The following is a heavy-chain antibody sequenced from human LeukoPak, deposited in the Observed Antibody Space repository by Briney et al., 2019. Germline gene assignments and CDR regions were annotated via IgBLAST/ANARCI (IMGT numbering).Heavy chain of an antibody. CDR1: GGSISSYH. V-gene: IGHV4-59*08. J-gene: IGHJ4*02. D-gene: IGHD2-21*01. Sequence: SETLSLTCTVSGGSISSYHWSWIRQPPGKGLEWVADFYESGGANYNPSPKSRVTILFDTFKNQFSLKLTSVTAEDTAVYYCARHQLYNDSPLVDWGQGTLVTVSS. CDR2: FYESGGA. CDR3: ARHQLYNDSPLVD.